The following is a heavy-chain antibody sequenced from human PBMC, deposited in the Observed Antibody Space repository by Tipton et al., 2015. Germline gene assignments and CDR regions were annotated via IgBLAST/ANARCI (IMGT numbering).Heavy chain of an antibody. J-gene: IGHJ4*02. D-gene: IGHD6-13*01. V-gene: IGHV3-33*01. Sequence: SLRLSCAASGFTFSSYGIHWVRQAPGKGLEWVALIWYDGTNKYYADSVKGRFTISRDNSNDTLYLQMNSLTAEDTAVYYCATEGISSSWYGSFDNWGQGTQVTVSS. CDR3: ATEGISSSWYGSFDN. CDR2: IWYDGTNK. CDR1: GFTFSSYG.